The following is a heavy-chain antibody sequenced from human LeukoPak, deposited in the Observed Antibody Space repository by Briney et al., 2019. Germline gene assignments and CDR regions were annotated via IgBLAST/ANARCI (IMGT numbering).Heavy chain of an antibody. CDR3: ARDRSPVYDFYYMDV. CDR1: GYTFTSYG. V-gene: IGHV1-18*01. CDR2: ISAYNGNT. J-gene: IGHJ6*03. Sequence: ASVKVSCKASGYTFTSYGISWVRQAPGQGLEWMGWISAYNGNTNYAQKLQGRVTMTTDTSTSTAYMELRSLRSDDTAVYYCARDRSPVYDFYYMDVCGKGTTVTVSS. D-gene: IGHD3-3*01.